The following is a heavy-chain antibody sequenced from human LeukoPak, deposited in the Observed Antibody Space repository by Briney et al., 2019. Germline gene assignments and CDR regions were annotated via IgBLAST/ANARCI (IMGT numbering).Heavy chain of an antibody. CDR3: ARDLCSGGSCCALVWFDP. J-gene: IGHJ5*02. CDR1: GYTFTSYG. D-gene: IGHD2-15*01. Sequence: GASVKVSCKASGYTFTSYGISWVRQAPGQGLEWMGWISAYNGNTNYAQKLQGRVTMTTDTSTSTAYMELRSLRSDDTAVYYCARDLCSGGSCCALVWFDPWGQGTLVTVSS. V-gene: IGHV1-18*04. CDR2: ISAYNGNT.